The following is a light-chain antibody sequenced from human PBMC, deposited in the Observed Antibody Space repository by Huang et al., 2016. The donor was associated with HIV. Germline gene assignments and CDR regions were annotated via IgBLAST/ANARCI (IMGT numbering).Light chain of an antibody. CDR2: DAS. Sequence: EIVLTQSPATLSLSPGERATLSCRASQSVGGYLAWYQQNPGQAPRRLIYDASNRATGIPARFSGSGSGTDFTLTISSLEPEDFAVYYCQQRTNWPPGFTFGPGTKVDIK. J-gene: IGKJ3*01. V-gene: IGKV3-11*01. CDR3: QQRTNWPPGFT. CDR1: QSVGGY.